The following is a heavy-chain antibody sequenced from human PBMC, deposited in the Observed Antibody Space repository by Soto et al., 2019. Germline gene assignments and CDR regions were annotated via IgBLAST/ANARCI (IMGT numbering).Heavy chain of an antibody. CDR1: GGSISSYY. D-gene: IGHD3-16*01. V-gene: IGHV4-59*01. Sequence: SETLSLTCTVSGGSISSYYWSWIRQPPGKGLEWIGYIYYSGSTNYNPSLKSRVTISVDTSKNQFSLKLSSVTAADTAVYYCARDPIGGFDSWGQGTLVTVSS. CDR2: IYYSGST. J-gene: IGHJ4*02. CDR3: ARDPIGGFDS.